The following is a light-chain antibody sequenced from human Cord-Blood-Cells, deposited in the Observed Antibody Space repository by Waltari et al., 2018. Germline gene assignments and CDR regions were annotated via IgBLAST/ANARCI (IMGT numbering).Light chain of an antibody. Sequence: EIVMTQFPATLSVSPGERATLSCRASQSVSSNLAWDQQQPGQAPRLLIYGASTRATGIPARFSGSGSGTEVTLTISSLQSEDFAVYYCQQYNNWPMYTFGQGTKLEIK. V-gene: IGKV3-15*01. CDR1: QSVSSN. CDR3: QQYNNWPMYT. CDR2: GAS. J-gene: IGKJ2*01.